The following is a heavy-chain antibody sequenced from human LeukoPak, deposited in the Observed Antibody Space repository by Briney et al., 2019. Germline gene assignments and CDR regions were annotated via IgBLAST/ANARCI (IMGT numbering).Heavy chain of an antibody. CDR3: AKAPGYRGFLDY. J-gene: IGHJ4*02. Sequence: GGSLRLSCAASGFTFSSYNMNWVRQAPAKGLEWVSIISSSSSYIYYADSVKGRFTISRDNAKNSLYLQMNSLRAEDTAVYYCAKAPGYRGFLDYWGQGTLVTVSS. CDR1: GFTFSSYN. D-gene: IGHD6-13*01. CDR2: ISSSSSYI. V-gene: IGHV3-21*01.